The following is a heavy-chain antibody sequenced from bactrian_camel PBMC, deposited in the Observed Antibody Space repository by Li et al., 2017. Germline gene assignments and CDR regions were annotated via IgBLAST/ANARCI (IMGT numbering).Heavy chain of an antibody. Sequence: VQLVESGGGLVQPGGSLRLSCRASGNTDSINTMAWFHQAPDKEREAVATVYLYGGKTYYAESVKGRFTISRDYTKDVLYLRMDSLKSEDTALYYCAKGGQPGGSWYTARYAMDYWGKGTQVTVS. D-gene: IGHD6*01. V-gene: IGHV3S54*01. CDR2: VYLYGGKT. CDR1: GNTDSINT. J-gene: IGHJ7*01.